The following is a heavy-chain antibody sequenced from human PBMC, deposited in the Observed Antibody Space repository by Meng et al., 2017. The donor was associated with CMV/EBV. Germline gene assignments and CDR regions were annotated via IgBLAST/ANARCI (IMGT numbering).Heavy chain of an antibody. Sequence: EGQLVGSGGGLVQAGASVGVCGADSGFTVSSNYMSWVRQAPGKGLEWVSVIYSGGSTYYEDSVKGRFTISRDNSKNTLYLKMNSLRAEDTAVYYCARGNIVGDYWGQGTLVTVSS. CDR1: GFTVSSNY. D-gene: IGHD2-21*01. J-gene: IGHJ4*02. CDR3: ARGNIVGDY. V-gene: IGHV3-66*01. CDR2: IYSGGST.